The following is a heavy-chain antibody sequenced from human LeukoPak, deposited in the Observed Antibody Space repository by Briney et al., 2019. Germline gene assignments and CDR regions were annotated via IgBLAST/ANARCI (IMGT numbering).Heavy chain of an antibody. V-gene: IGHV4-61*08. CDR3: AGDQGGSAHRHAFDI. J-gene: IGHJ3*02. CDR2: MYHTGSS. CDR1: GGSVDTIDYY. D-gene: IGHD1-26*01. Sequence: SETLSLTCTVSGGSVDTIDYYWSWIRQPPGKGLEWIGYMYHTGSSIYSPSLKSRLTISVDTSKNQFTLNLSSMTAADTAVYYCAGDQGGSAHRHAFDIWGQGTLVTVSS.